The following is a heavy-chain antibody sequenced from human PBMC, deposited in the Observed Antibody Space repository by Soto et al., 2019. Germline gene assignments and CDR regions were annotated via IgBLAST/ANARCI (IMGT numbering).Heavy chain of an antibody. Sequence: EVQLLESGGGLVQPGGSLRLSCAASGFTFSSYAMSWVRQAPGKGLEWVSGTSGSGGSTYYADSVKGRFTISRDNSKNTLDLQMNSLRAEDTAVYYCAKELPYCSGGSCYRYYFDYWGQGTLDTVSS. CDR3: AKELPYCSGGSCYRYYFDY. CDR2: TSGSGGST. D-gene: IGHD2-15*01. V-gene: IGHV3-23*01. J-gene: IGHJ4*02. CDR1: GFTFSSYA.